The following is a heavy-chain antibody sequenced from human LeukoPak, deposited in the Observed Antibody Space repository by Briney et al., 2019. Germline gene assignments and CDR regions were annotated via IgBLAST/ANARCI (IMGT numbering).Heavy chain of an antibody. J-gene: IGHJ2*01. V-gene: IGHV3-21*01. CDR1: GYTFSSYS. CDR2: ISSSSSYI. CDR3: ATFDWCFDL. Sequence: PGGSLRLSCAASGYTFSSYSVNWFRQAPEKGLEWVSSISSSSSYIYYADSVKGRFTISRDNAKNSLCLQMNSLRAEDTAVYYCATFDWCFDLWGRGTLVTVSS. D-gene: IGHD3-3*02.